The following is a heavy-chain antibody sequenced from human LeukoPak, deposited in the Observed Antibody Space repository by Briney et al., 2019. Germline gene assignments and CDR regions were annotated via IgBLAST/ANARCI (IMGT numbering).Heavy chain of an antibody. J-gene: IGHJ4*02. CDR1: GFTVSSNY. CDR2: IYSGGST. D-gene: IGHD3-22*01. Sequence: PGGSLRLSCAASGFTVSSNYMSWVRQAPGKGLEWVSVIYSGGSTYYADSVKGRFTISRDNSKNTLYLQMNSLRAEDTAVYYCASVAGDSSGYLFDYWGQGTLVTVSS. CDR3: ASVAGDSSGYLFDY. V-gene: IGHV3-66*02.